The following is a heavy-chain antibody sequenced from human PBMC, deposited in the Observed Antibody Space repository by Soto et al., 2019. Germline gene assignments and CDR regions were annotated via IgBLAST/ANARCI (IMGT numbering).Heavy chain of an antibody. CDR3: ARGKVGVAYYDSSGYSTGIGSGGY. D-gene: IGHD3-22*01. CDR1: GFTFSSYA. Sequence: QVQLVESGGGVVQPGRSLRLSCAASGFTFSSYAMHWVRQAPGKGLEWVAVISYDGSNKYYADSVKGRFTISRDNSKNTLYLQMNSLRAEDTAVYYCARGKVGVAYYDSSGYSTGIGSGGYWGQGTLVTVSS. J-gene: IGHJ4*02. V-gene: IGHV3-30-3*01. CDR2: ISYDGSNK.